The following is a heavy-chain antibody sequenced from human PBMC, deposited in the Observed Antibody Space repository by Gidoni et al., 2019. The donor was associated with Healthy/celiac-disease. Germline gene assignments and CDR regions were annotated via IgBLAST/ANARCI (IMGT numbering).Heavy chain of an antibody. V-gene: IGHV3-23*01. J-gene: IGHJ4*02. D-gene: IGHD6-19*01. CDR1: VFTFSSYD. CDR3: AKSLFGSGWPIDY. Sequence: EVQLLESGGGLVQPGGSMRRSCAASVFTFSSYDMRWVRQAPGKGLEWVSAISGSGGSTYYADSVKGRFTISRDNSKNTLYLQMNSLRAEDTAVYYCAKSLFGSGWPIDYWGQGTRVTVSS. CDR2: ISGSGGST.